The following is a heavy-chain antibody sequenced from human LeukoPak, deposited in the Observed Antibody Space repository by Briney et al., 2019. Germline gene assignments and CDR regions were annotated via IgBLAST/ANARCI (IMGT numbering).Heavy chain of an antibody. Sequence: HSGGSLRLSCAASGFTFSSYSMNWVRQAPGKGLEWVSAISGSGGSTYYADSVKGRFTISRDNSKNTLYLQMNSLRAEDTAVYYCAKNPPRSYVVGYWGQGTLVTVSS. CDR2: ISGSGGST. D-gene: IGHD2-21*01. CDR3: AKNPPRSYVVGY. CDR1: GFTFSSYS. V-gene: IGHV3-23*01. J-gene: IGHJ4*02.